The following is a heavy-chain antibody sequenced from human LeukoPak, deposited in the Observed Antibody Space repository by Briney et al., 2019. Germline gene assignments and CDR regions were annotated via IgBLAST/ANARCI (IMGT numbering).Heavy chain of an antibody. CDR1: GFTFADYA. CDR2: ITWNSGSI. J-gene: IGHJ6*02. V-gene: IGHV3-9*01. D-gene: IGHD3-3*01. Sequence: GGSLRLSCAASGFTFADYAMHWVRQVPGKGLEWVSGITWNSGSIGYADSVKGRFTISRDNAKNSLYLQMNSLRAEDTAVYYCARGYDFWSGYLSYYGMDVWGQGTTVTVSS. CDR3: ARGYDFWSGYLSYYGMDV.